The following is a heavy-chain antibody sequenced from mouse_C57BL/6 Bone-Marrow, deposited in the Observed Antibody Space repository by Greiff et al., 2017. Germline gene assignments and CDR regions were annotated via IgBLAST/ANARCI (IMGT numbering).Heavy chain of an antibody. Sequence: VQRVESGPELVKPGASVKLSCKASGYTFTSYDINWVKQRPGQGLEWIGWIYPRDGSTKYNEKFKGKATLTVDTSSSTAYMELHSLTSEDSAVYFCARSGYYGSSYGWYFDVWGTGTTVTVSS. CDR3: ARSGYYGSSYGWYFDV. D-gene: IGHD1-1*01. V-gene: IGHV1-85*01. CDR1: GYTFTSYD. J-gene: IGHJ1*03. CDR2: IYPRDGST.